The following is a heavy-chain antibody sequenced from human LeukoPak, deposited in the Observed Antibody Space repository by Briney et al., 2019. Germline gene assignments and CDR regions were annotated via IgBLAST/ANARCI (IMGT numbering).Heavy chain of an antibody. J-gene: IGHJ4*02. CDR1: GFTSSSVA. Sequence: GGSPSLSSAVSGFTSSSVAMSWVRQAPGKWLEWVSAISGSGGSTYYADSVKGRYTISRDNSKTTLYLPMNSLRAEDTAVYYCARYHSDIVDTGEYYFDYWGQGTLVTVSS. CDR2: ISGSGGST. CDR3: ARYHSDIVDTGEYYFDY. V-gene: IGHV3-23*01. D-gene: IGHD5-12*01.